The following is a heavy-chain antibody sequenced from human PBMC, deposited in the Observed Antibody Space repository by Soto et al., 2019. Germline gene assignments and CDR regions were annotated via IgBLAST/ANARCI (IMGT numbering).Heavy chain of an antibody. CDR2: IYYSGST. J-gene: IGHJ5*02. CDR3: ARAPQGYQLLPFDP. CDR1: GGSISSYY. V-gene: IGHV4-59*01. D-gene: IGHD2-2*01. Sequence: SETQSLTCTVSGGSISSYYWSWIRQPPGKGLEWIGYIYYSGSTNYNPSLKSRVTISVDTSKNQFSLKLSSVTAADTAVYYCARAPQGYQLLPFDPWGQGTLVTVSS.